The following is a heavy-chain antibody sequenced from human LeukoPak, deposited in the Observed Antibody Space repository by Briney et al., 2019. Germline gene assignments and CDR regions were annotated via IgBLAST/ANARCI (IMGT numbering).Heavy chain of an antibody. Sequence: GGSLRLSCAASGFTFSSYSMNWVRQAPGKGLEWVSSITTSSSYIYYADSVKGRFTISSDNAKNSLYLQMNSLRAEDTAVYYCARDLGGYSYGSHFDYWGQGTLVTVSS. CDR2: ITTSSSYI. D-gene: IGHD5-18*01. CDR3: ARDLGGYSYGSHFDY. J-gene: IGHJ4*02. CDR1: GFTFSSYS. V-gene: IGHV3-21*01.